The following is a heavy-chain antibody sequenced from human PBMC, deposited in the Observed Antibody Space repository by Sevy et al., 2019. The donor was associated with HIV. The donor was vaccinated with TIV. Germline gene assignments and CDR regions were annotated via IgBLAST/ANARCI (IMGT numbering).Heavy chain of an antibody. Sequence: GGSLRLSCAASGFTFADYGMSWVRQTPGKGLEWVSGITWNGGRSDYADSVKGRFTISRDNAKKSLYLQMNSLRAEDTALYYCARVGSYCSGGSCPYGFDIWGQGKMVTVSS. V-gene: IGHV3-20*04. J-gene: IGHJ3*02. D-gene: IGHD2-15*01. CDR3: ARVGSYCSGGSCPYGFDI. CDR1: GFTFADYG. CDR2: ITWNGGRS.